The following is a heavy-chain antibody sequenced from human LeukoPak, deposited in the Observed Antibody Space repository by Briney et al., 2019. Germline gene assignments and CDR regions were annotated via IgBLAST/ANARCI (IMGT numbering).Heavy chain of an antibody. V-gene: IGHV3-23*01. CDR1: GFTFSNYA. D-gene: IGHD2-15*01. J-gene: IGHJ4*02. CDR2: TVGGRPDT. Sequence: GGSLRLSCAASGFTFSNYAMSWVRQTPGKGLEWVAATVGGRPDTYHADSVKGRFTISRDDSKNTLFLQMNSLRADDTAVYYCAKSGLNRFDYWGQGTLVTVSS. CDR3: AKSGLNRFDY.